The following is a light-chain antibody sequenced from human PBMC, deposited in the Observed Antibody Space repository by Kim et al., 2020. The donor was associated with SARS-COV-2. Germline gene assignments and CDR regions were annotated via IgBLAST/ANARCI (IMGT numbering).Light chain of an antibody. Sequence: QSALTQPPSVSGSPGQSVTISCTGTNSDIYTSKRVSWYQLPPGAAPKLIIYDVTDRPSGIPDRFSGSKSGNTASLTISGLQAEDEADYYCSSYVDIEKKWVFGGGTQLTVL. CDR3: SSYVDIEKKWV. CDR1: NSDIYTSKR. V-gene: IGLV2-18*01. CDR2: DVT. J-gene: IGLJ2*01.